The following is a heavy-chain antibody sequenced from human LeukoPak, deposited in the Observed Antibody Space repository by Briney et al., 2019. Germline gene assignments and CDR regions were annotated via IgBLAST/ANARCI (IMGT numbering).Heavy chain of an antibody. Sequence: GGSLRLSCVASGVTFNKYSMNWVRQAPGKGLQSLSYISGSSRTIYYADSVKCRLAISRDNARNSLYLQMNSLRVEDTAVYYCAKDGWLESGRTPFYFDSWGQGTMVTVSS. CDR3: AKDGWLESGRTPFYFDS. J-gene: IGHJ4*02. CDR2: ISGSSRTI. V-gene: IGHV3-48*01. D-gene: IGHD3-10*01. CDR1: GVTFNKYS.